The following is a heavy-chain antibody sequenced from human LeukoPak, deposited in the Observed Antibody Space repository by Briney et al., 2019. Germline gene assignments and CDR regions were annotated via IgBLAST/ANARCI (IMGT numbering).Heavy chain of an antibody. Sequence: GGSLRLSCAASGFPFSSYGMSWVRQAPGKGLEWVSAISGSGGSTYYADSVKGRFTISRDNSKNTLYLQMNSLRAEDTAVYYCAKDLDGYNSIVDYWGQGTLVTVSS. CDR1: GFPFSSYG. V-gene: IGHV3-23*01. CDR3: AKDLDGYNSIVDY. CDR2: ISGSGGST. J-gene: IGHJ4*02. D-gene: IGHD5-24*01.